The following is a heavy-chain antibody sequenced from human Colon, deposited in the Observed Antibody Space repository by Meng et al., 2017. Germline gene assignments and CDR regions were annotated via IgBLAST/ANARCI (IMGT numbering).Heavy chain of an antibody. V-gene: IGHV4-31*03. Sequence: QVQLLESGPGLVKPSQTLSLTCNVSGDSITSGGYYGSWIRQHPGKGLEWIGYIDHSGTTYDNPSLKTRLTMSVDTSKNQFSLKLTSVTAADTAVYYCARVVSLVVKGNWFDSWGQGTLVTVSS. CDR3: ARVVSLVVKGNWFDS. CDR1: GDSITSGGYY. CDR2: IDHSGTT. J-gene: IGHJ5*01. D-gene: IGHD2-15*01.